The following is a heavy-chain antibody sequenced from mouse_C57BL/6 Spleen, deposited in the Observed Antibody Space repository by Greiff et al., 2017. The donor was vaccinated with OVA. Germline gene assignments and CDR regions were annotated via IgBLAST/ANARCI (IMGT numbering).Heavy chain of an antibody. J-gene: IGHJ1*03. CDR1: GYTFTDYE. Sequence: QVQLQQSGAELVRPGASVTLSCKASGYTFTDYEMHWVKQTPVHGLEWIGAIDPETGGTAYNQKFKGKAILTADKSSSTAYMELRSLTSEDSAVYYCTRSLHYSSYWYFDVWGTGTTVTVSS. D-gene: IGHD2-5*01. CDR3: TRSLHYSSYWYFDV. CDR2: IDPETGGT. V-gene: IGHV1-15*01.